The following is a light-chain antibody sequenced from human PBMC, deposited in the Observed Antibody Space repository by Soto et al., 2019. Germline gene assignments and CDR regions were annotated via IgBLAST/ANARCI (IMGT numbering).Light chain of an antibody. CDR3: QPYETFSGT. V-gene: IGKV1-5*01. J-gene: IGKJ1*01. CDR2: DAS. CDR1: QTISAW. Sequence: DIQMTQSPSTLSASVGDRVTITCRASQTISAWLAWYQQKPGKAPQLLIYDASRLESGVPSRFSGSGSGTEFTLTISSLQPEDFASYYCQPYETFSGTFGPGTQVEI.